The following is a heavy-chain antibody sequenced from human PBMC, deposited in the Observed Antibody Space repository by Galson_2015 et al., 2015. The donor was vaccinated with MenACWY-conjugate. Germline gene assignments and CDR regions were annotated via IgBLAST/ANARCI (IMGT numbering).Heavy chain of an antibody. J-gene: IGHJ3*02. D-gene: IGHD3-22*01. CDR1: GFTFSSYA. CDR2: ISYDGSNK. V-gene: IGHV3-30*04. CDR3: ARSSYYYDSSGVQDDAFDI. Sequence: SLRLSCAASGFTFSSYAMHWVRQAPGKGLEWVAVISYDGSNKYYADSVKGRFTISRDNSKDTLYLQMNSLRAEDTAVYYCARSSYYYDSSGVQDDAFDIWGQGTMVTVSS.